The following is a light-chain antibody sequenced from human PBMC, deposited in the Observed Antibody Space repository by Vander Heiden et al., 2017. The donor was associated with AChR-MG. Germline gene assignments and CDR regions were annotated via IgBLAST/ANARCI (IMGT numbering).Light chain of an antibody. Sequence: DIQMTQSPSSLSASVGDRVTITCRASQSISSYLNWYQQKPGKAPKFLIYAASSLQSGVPSRFSGSGSATDFTLTISRLQPEDFATYYCQQSDSTPYTFGQGTKLEIK. J-gene: IGKJ2*01. V-gene: IGKV1-39*01. CDR3: QQSDSTPYT. CDR2: AAS. CDR1: QSISSY.